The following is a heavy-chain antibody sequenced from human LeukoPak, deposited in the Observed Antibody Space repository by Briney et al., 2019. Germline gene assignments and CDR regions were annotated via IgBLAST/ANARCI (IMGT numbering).Heavy chain of an antibody. V-gene: IGHV1-18*01. Sequence: GASVKVSCKASGYTFTSYGISWVRQASGQGLEWMGWISAYNGNTNYAQKLQGRVTMTTDTSTSTAYMELRSLRSDDTAVYYCARELPWDILTGYYYFDYWGQGTLVTVSS. J-gene: IGHJ4*02. CDR3: ARELPWDILTGYYYFDY. CDR1: GYTFTSYG. CDR2: ISAYNGNT. D-gene: IGHD3-9*01.